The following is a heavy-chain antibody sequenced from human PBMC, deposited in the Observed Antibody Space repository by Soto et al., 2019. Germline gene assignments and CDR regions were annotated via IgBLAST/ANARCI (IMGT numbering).Heavy chain of an antibody. CDR1: GFTFSSYW. D-gene: IGHD2-15*01. CDR2: INSDGSST. J-gene: IGHJ4*02. Sequence: EVQLVESGGGLVQPGGSLRLSCAASGFTFSSYWMHWVRQAPGKGLVWVSRINSDGSSTSYADSVKGRFTISRDNAKNTLYLQMNSLRAEDTAVYYCASHLGYCSGGSCPSFWDQGTLVTVSS. V-gene: IGHV3-74*01. CDR3: ASHLGYCSGGSCPSF.